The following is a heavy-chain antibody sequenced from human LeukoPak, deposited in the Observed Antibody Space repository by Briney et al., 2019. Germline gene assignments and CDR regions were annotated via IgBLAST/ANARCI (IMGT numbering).Heavy chain of an antibody. V-gene: IGHV3-13*01. CDR1: GFTFSNYD. D-gene: IGHD3-10*01. CDR2: IGTAGDT. J-gene: IGHJ6*02. CDR3: ARAGVTMVRGLDYGMDV. Sequence: GGSLRPSCAASGFTFSNYDMYWVRQVTGKGLEWASAIGTAGDTHYPGSLKGRFTISRENAKNSLYLQMNSLTAGDTAVYYCARAGVTMVRGLDYGMDVWGQGTTVTVSS.